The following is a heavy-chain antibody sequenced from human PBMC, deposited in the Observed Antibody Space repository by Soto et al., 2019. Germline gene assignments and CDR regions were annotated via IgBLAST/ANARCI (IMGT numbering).Heavy chain of an antibody. D-gene: IGHD4-4*01. J-gene: IGHJ4*02. V-gene: IGHV2-5*02. Sequence: QITLKESGPTLVKPTQTLTLTCTFSGFSLRTSGVGVGWVRQPPGKALEWLALIYWDDDKRFSPSLKSRVTITKDTSKNQVVLTMTNMDPVDTGTYYCVHRLTTVGPFDYWGQGTLVTVSS. CDR1: GFSLRTSGVG. CDR3: VHRLTTVGPFDY. CDR2: IYWDDDK.